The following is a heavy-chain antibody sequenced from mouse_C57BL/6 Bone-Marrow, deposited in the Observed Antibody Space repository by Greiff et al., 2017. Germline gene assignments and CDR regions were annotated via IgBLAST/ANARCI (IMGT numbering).Heavy chain of an antibody. CDR2: IDPENGDT. D-gene: IGHD1-1*01. CDR3: NSGLLRSYWYFDV. J-gene: IGHJ1*03. V-gene: IGHV14-4*01. CDR1: GFNIKDDY. Sequence: EVQLVESGAELVRPGASVKLSCTASGFNIKDDYMHWVKQRPEQGLEWIGWIDPENGDTEYASKFQGKATITADTSSNTAYLPLSSLTSEDTAVYYCNSGLLRSYWYFDVWGTGTTVTVSS.